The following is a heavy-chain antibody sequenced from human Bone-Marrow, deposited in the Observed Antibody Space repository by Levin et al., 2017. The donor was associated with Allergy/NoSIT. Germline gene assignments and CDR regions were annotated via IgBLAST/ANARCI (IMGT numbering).Heavy chain of an antibody. D-gene: IGHD4-23*01. CDR3: ARDDYGGKRGAFDI. CDR2: IYFSGTT. J-gene: IGHJ3*02. V-gene: IGHV4-30-4*01. CDR1: GGSISSGDYY. Sequence: SETLSLTCTVSGGSISSGDYYWSWFRQPTGKGLEWIGLIYFSGTTHSTPSLKVRVNVSVDMSKNQFSLKLSSVTAADTAVYYCARDDYGGKRGAFDIWGQGTMVTVSS.